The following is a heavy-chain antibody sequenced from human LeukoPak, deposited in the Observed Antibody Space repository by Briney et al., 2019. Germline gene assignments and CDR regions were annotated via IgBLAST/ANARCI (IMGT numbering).Heavy chain of an antibody. CDR1: GFTFDDSG. V-gene: IGHV3-20*04. CDR3: AKCVAAVRPDAFDI. CDR2: INWNGGST. J-gene: IGHJ3*02. D-gene: IGHD6-25*01. Sequence: GGSLRLSCAASGFTFDDSGMSWVRQAPGKGLEWVSGINWNGGSTGYADSVKGRFTISRDNSKNTLYLQMNSLRAEDTAVYYCAKCVAAVRPDAFDIWGQGTMVTVSS.